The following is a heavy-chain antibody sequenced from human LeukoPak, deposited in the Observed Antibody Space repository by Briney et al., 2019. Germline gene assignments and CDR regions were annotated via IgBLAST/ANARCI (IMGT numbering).Heavy chain of an antibody. CDR2: IIPSIGTA. D-gene: IGHD1-26*01. J-gene: IGHJ3*02. CDR1: GGTFSSYA. V-gene: IGHV1-69*05. Sequence: SVKVSCKASGGTFSSYAISWVRQAPGQGLEWMGGIIPSIGTANYAQTFQGRGTITTDESTSTAYMELSSLRSEDTAVYYCARDRPIVGATRDAFDIWGQGTMVTVSS. CDR3: ARDRPIVGATRDAFDI.